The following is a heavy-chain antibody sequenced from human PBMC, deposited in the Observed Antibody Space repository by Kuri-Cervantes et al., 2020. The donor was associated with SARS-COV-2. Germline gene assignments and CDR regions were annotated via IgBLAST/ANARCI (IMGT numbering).Heavy chain of an antibody. J-gene: IGHJ4*02. V-gene: IGHV1-18*01. CDR1: GYTFTSYG. D-gene: IGHD4-23*01. CDR2: ISAYNGNT. Sequence: ASVKVSCKASGYTFTSYGISWVRQAPGQGLEWMGWISAYNGNTNYAQIIQGRVTMTTDTSTATAFMELRSLRSFGTAVYYCARSHTLYGGNSSPWDYWGQGTLVTVSS. CDR3: ARSHTLYGGNSSPWDY.